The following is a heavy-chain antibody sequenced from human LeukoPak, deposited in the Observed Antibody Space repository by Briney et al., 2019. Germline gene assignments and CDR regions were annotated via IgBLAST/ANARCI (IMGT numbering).Heavy chain of an antibody. J-gene: IGHJ4*02. CDR3: ARDQGEMATIPDY. V-gene: IGHV1-2*02. D-gene: IGHD5-24*01. Sequence: GASVKVSCKASGYTFTGSYMPWVRQAPGHGLEWMGWINPNSAGTNYAKKFQGRVTMTRDTSIATAYMELSRLRSDDTAVYYCARDQGEMATIPDYWGQGTLVTVSS. CDR1: GYTFTGSY. CDR2: INPNSAGT.